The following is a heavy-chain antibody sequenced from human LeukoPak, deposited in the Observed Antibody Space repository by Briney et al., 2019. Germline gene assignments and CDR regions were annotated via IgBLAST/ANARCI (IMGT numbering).Heavy chain of an antibody. CDR3: ARDRRYSYGYRFLLEGFSVREYFDY. V-gene: IGHV1-8*03. J-gene: IGHJ4*02. CDR2: MNPNRGST. Sequence: ASVKVSCKASGYTFTSYDINWVRQATGQGREWMGWMNPNRGSTGYAQKFQGRVTITRNTSISTAYMELSSLRSEDTAVYYCARDRRYSYGYRFLLEGFSVREYFDYWGQGTLVTVSS. CDR1: GYTFTSYD. D-gene: IGHD5-18*01.